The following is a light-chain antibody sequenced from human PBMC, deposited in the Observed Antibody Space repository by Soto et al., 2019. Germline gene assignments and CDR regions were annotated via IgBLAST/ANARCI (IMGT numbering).Light chain of an antibody. J-gene: IGKJ4*01. CDR1: QGISNY. Sequence: DIQMTQSPSSLSASVGDRVTITCRASQGISNYLAGYQQKPGKVPELLIYAASTLQSGVPPRFSGSGSGTEFSLTISGLQPEDVATYYCHKYNHAPTFGGGTKVEIK. V-gene: IGKV1-27*01. CDR2: AAS. CDR3: HKYNHAPT.